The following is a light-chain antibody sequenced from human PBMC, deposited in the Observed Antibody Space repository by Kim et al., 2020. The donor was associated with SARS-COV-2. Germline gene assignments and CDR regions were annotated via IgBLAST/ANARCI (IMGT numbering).Light chain of an antibody. V-gene: IGLV2-8*01. CDR2: EVS. Sequence: GQSVTLSGPGTSSDVGGYNYVSWYQQHPGKAPKLMIYEVSKRPSGVPDRFSGSKSGNTASLTVSGLQAEDEADYYCSSYAGSNNLVFGGGTQLTVL. J-gene: IGLJ2*01. CDR1: SSDVGGYNY. CDR3: SSYAGSNNLV.